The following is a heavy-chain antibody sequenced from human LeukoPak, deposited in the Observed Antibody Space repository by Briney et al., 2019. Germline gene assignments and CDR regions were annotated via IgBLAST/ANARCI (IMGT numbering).Heavy chain of an antibody. Sequence: GGSLRLSCAASGFTFSSYSMNWVRQAPGKGLEWVSSISSSSSYIYYADSVKGRFTISRDNAKNSLYLQMNSLRAEDTAVYYCARDASGDLSGMDVWGKGTTVTVSS. J-gene: IGHJ6*04. CDR1: GFTFSSYS. CDR3: ARDASGDLSGMDV. D-gene: IGHD3-10*01. CDR2: ISSSSSYI. V-gene: IGHV3-21*01.